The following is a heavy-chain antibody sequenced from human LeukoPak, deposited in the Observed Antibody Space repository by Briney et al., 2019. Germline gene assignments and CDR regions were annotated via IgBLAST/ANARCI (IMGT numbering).Heavy chain of an antibody. CDR3: AKDGGYSQDYGMDV. Sequence: PGGSLRLSCAASGFTFSSYEMNWVRQAPRKRLEWVSYISSSGSTIYYADSVKGRFTISRDNAKNSLYLQMNSLRAEDTAVYYCAKDGGYSQDYGMDVWGQGTTVTVSS. D-gene: IGHD5-18*01. CDR2: ISSSGSTI. V-gene: IGHV3-48*03. J-gene: IGHJ6*02. CDR1: GFTFSSYE.